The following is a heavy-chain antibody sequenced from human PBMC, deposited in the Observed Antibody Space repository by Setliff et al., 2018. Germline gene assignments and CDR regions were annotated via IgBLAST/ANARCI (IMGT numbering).Heavy chain of an antibody. D-gene: IGHD3-10*01. Sequence: SETLSLTCTVSGDSISNDTYYWSWIRQPAGKGLEWIGHIYTSGSTNYNPSLRSRVTISVDTSKNQFSLKLSSMTAADTATYYCATPGRRFGESIDYWGQGTLVTVS. CDR2: IYTSGST. J-gene: IGHJ4*02. V-gene: IGHV4-61*09. CDR1: GDSISNDTYY. CDR3: ATPGRRFGESIDY.